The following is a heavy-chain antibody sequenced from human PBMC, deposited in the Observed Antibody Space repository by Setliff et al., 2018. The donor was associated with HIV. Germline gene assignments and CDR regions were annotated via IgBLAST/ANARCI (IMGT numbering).Heavy chain of an antibody. J-gene: IGHJ3*02. CDR1: GGSTSSYY. CDR2: IYNSGST. D-gene: IGHD1-7*01. Sequence: PSETLSLTCTVSGGSTSSYYWSWIRQPPGKGLEWIGYIYNSGSTNYNPSLKSRVTISVDTSKNQFSLKLSSLTAADTAVYYCARVALSVTRTSRRAFDIWGQGAMVTVSS. V-gene: IGHV4-59*08. CDR3: ARVALSVTRTSRRAFDI.